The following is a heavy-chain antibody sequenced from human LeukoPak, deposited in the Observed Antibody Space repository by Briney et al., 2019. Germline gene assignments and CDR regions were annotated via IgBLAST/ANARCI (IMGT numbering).Heavy chain of an antibody. CDR2: ISAYNGNT. V-gene: IGHV1-18*01. CDR3: ARTRTIVGADSWFDP. Sequence: ASVKVSCKASGYTFTSYGISWVRQAPGQGLEWMGWISAYNGNTNYAQKLQGRVTMTTDTSTSTAYMELRSLRSDDTAVYYCARTRTIVGADSWFDPWGQGTLVTVSS. J-gene: IGHJ5*02. D-gene: IGHD1-26*01. CDR1: GYTFTSYG.